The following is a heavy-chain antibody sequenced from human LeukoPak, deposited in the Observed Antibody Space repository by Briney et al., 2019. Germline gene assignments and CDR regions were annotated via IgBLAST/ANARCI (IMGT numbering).Heavy chain of an antibody. CDR2: ISSSSSYI. Sequence: GGSLRLSCAASGFTFSSYSMNWVRQAPGKGLEWVSSISSSSSYIYYADSVKGRFTISRDNAKNSLYLQMNSLRAEDTAVYYCARARRLGPYYYYYMDVWGKGTTVTVSS. D-gene: IGHD4-11*01. CDR1: GFTFSSYS. CDR3: ARARRLGPYYYYYMDV. J-gene: IGHJ6*03. V-gene: IGHV3-21*01.